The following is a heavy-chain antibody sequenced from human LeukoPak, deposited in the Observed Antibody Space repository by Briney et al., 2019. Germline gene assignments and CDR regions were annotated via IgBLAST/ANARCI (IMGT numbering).Heavy chain of an antibody. V-gene: IGHV3-7*01. Sequence: PGGSLKLSCEASGLTFSNFWMTWLRQAPGKGLEWVANIKQDGSETYYLDSVRGRFTISRDNAKNSMYLQMNSIKAEDTAVYYCVGCSGGTCSDFDYWGRGTLVTVSS. CDR2: IKQDGSET. CDR1: GLTFSNFW. J-gene: IGHJ4*02. CDR3: VGCSGGTCSDFDY. D-gene: IGHD2-15*01.